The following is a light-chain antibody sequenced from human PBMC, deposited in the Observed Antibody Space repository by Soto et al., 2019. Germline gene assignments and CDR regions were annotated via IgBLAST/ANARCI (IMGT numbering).Light chain of an antibody. J-gene: IGKJ2*01. CDR1: QSISSY. CDR3: QQSYSTLLYT. V-gene: IGKV1-39*01. Sequence: DIQMPQSPSSLSASVGDRVTITCRASQSISSYLHWYQQKPGKAPKLRIYAASSLQSGVPSRFSGSGSGTDFTLTISSLQPEDFATYYCQQSYSTLLYTCGQGTKMEVK. CDR2: AAS.